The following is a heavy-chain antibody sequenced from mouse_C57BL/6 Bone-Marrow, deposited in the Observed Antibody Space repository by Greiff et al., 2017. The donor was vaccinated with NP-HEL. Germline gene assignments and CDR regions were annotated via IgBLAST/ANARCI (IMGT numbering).Heavy chain of an antibody. CDR1: GYTFTDYE. J-gene: IGHJ3*01. CDR2: IDPETGGT. CDR3: TRGHYPWFAY. D-gene: IGHD1-1*02. Sequence: QVQLQQSGAELVRPGASVTLSCKASGYTFTDYEMHWVKQTPVHGLEWIGAIDPETGGTAYNQKFKGKAILTADKSSSTAYMELRSLTSEDSAVYYCTRGHYPWFAYWGQGTLVTVSA. V-gene: IGHV1-15*01.